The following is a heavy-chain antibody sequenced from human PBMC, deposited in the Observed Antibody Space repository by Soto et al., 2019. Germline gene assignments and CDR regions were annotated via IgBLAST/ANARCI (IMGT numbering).Heavy chain of an antibody. CDR1: GGSISSGGYY. D-gene: IGHD3-3*01. CDR2: IYYSGST. J-gene: IGHJ4*02. V-gene: IGHV4-31*03. CDR3: ARDALGVKEY. Sequence: QVQLQESGPGLVKPSQTLSLTCTVTGGSISSGGYYWSWIRQHPGNGLERIGYIYYSGSTYYNPSLKGRVPISVDPYKYQFSLKLSSVTAAETAVYYCARDALGVKEYWGQGTLVTVSS.